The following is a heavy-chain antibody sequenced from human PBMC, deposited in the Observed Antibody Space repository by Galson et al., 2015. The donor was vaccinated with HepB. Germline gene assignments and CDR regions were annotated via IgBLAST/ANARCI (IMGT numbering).Heavy chain of an antibody. D-gene: IGHD6-13*01. Sequence: SLRLSCAASGLTFSGYWMTWVRQSPGEGLEWVASMNQDGSEKYYVDSVKGRLTMSRDNAKNSLYLQINSLRAEDTAVYYCARGGSGSSHLWRYWGQGTLVTVSS. J-gene: IGHJ4*02. V-gene: IGHV3-7*03. CDR2: MNQDGSEK. CDR3: ARGGSGSSHLWRY. CDR1: GLTFSGYW.